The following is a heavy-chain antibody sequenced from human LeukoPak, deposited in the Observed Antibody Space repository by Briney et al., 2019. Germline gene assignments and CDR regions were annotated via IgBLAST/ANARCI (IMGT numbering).Heavy chain of an antibody. CDR1: GYTFSTYY. CDR2: INPSGGST. D-gene: IGHD6-19*01. Sequence: ASVKVSCKASGYTFSTYYMHWVRQASGQGLEWMGIINPSGGSTSYAQKFQGRVTLTRDMSTSIVYMELSSLRSEDTAVYYCARDGVAGVYYFDYWGQGTLVTVSS. J-gene: IGHJ4*02. CDR3: ARDGVAGVYYFDY. V-gene: IGHV1-46*01.